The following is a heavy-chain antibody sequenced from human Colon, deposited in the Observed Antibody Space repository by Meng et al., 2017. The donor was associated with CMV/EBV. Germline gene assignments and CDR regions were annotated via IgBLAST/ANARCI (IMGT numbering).Heavy chain of an antibody. V-gene: IGHV1-2*02. J-gene: IGHJ4*02. CDR3: VRESWYFDF. D-gene: IGHD6-13*01. Sequence: VQSGPEVKKPGASVKCSCKTSGYTFTANHLHWVRQAPGQGLEWMGWIYPQDGGTYFAQKFQDRVTLTRDTSITTAYMELSGLTSDDTAIYYCVRESWYFDFWGEGTLVTVSS. CDR1: GYTFTANH. CDR2: IYPQDGGT.